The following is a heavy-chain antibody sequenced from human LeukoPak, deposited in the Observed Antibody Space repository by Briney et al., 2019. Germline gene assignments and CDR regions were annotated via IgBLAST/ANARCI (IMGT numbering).Heavy chain of an antibody. CDR1: GGTFSSYT. CDR3: ARISSGWSYDY. V-gene: IGHV1-69*02. CDR2: IIPILGIA. Sequence: SVKVSCKASGGTFSSYTISWVRQAPGQGLEWMGRIIPILGIANYAQKFQGRVTITADKSTSTAYMELSSLRSEDTAVYYCARISSGWSYDYWGQGTLVTVSS. D-gene: IGHD6-19*01. J-gene: IGHJ4*02.